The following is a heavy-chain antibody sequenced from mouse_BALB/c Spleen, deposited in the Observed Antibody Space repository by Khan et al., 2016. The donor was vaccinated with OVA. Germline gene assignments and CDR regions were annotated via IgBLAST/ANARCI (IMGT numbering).Heavy chain of an antibody. CDR2: ISSGCSYT. V-gene: IGHV5-6*01. CDR3: ARLAYYYNSEGFAY. D-gene: IGHD1-1*01. J-gene: IGHJ3*01. Sequence: EVELVESGGDLVKPGGSLKLSCAASGFTFSTYGMSWVRQTPDKRLEWVATISSGCSYTYYPDNVKGRFTISRDNAKNTLYLQMSSLKSEDTAMYYCARLAYYYNSEGFAYWGQGTLVTVSA. CDR1: GFTFSTYG.